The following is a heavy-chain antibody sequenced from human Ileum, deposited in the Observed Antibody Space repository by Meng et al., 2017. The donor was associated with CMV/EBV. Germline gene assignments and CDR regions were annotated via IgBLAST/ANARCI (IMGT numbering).Heavy chain of an antibody. Sequence: GSLRLSCSVSGASFSTASYYWTWIRQPPGKGPEWIGYIYYSGNTRDNPSLKSPVTISVDTPKNQFSLRLSSVTAADTAVYYCARVRDYYESSGYIDNWGQGVQVTVSS. V-gene: IGHV4-61*01. D-gene: IGHD3-22*01. CDR1: GASFSTASYY. J-gene: IGHJ4*02. CDR3: ARVRDYYESSGYIDN. CDR2: IYYSGNT.